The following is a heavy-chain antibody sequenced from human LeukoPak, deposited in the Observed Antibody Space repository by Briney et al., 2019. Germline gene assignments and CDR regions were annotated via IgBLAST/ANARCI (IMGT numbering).Heavy chain of an antibody. CDR1: GFTFSSYA. CDR3: AKFDDSMWYFDY. Sequence: PGGSLRLSCAASGFTFSSYAMTWVRQAPGKGLEWVSAISGSGDTTYSADSVRGRFTISRDNSKNTLYLQMNSLRAEDTAVYYCAKFDDSMWYFDYWGQGTLVTVPS. CDR2: ISGSGDTT. J-gene: IGHJ4*02. V-gene: IGHV3-23*01. D-gene: IGHD3-16*01.